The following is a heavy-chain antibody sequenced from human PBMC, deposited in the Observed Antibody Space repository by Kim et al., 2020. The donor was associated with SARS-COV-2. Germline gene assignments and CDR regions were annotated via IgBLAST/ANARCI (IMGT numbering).Heavy chain of an antibody. CDR3: ARHYDTSGGSIYGY. Sequence: GGSLRLSCVASGFTFTTFQMHWVRQAPGKGLEWVSTINGNSGYINYADSVKGRFTISRDNAKNSPYLQMNSLRADDTAVYYCARHYDTSGGSIYGYWGQGTLVTVSS. J-gene: IGHJ4*02. V-gene: IGHV3-21*01. D-gene: IGHD3-22*01. CDR1: GFTFTTFQ. CDR2: INGNSGYI.